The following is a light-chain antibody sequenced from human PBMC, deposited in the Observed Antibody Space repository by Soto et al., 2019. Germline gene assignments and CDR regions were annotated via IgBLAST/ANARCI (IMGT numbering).Light chain of an antibody. Sequence: DIVMTQSPDSLAVSLGERATINCKSSQSVLYSSNNKNYLAWYQQKPGQPPKLLINWASIRASGVPDRFSGSGSGTDFTLTISSLQAEDVAVYYCQQYYSTPLTFGPGTKVDIK. CDR1: QSVLYSSNNKNY. CDR2: WAS. V-gene: IGKV4-1*01. J-gene: IGKJ3*01. CDR3: QQYYSTPLT.